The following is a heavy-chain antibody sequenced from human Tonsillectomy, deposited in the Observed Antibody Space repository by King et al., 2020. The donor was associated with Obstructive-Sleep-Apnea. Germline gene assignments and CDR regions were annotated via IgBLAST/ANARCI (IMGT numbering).Heavy chain of an antibody. Sequence: VQLVESGAEVKKPGECLRIFCKGSGYRFTSYWISWVRQMPGKGLEWVGGSDPIDTFSNYLPSFQGHVTISSDKSISTAYLQWSSLKASDTAMYYCARRVEYSSSALDYWGQGTLVTVSS. D-gene: IGHD6-6*01. CDR2: SDPIDTFS. V-gene: IGHV5-10-1*03. J-gene: IGHJ4*02. CDR3: ARRVEYSSSALDY. CDR1: GYRFTSYW.